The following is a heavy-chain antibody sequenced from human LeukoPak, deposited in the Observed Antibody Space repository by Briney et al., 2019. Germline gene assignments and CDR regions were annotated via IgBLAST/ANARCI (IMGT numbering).Heavy chain of an antibody. CDR2: INWNGYST. Sequence: GGSLRLSCAASGFTFDDHGMSWVRQAPGKGLEWVSGINWNGYSTGYADSVRGRFTISRDNAKNSLYLQMDSLRVEDTALYYCARGIRFLEWLSGFDYWGQGALVTVSS. D-gene: IGHD3-3*01. V-gene: IGHV3-20*04. CDR3: ARGIRFLEWLSGFDY. CDR1: GFTFDDHG. J-gene: IGHJ4*02.